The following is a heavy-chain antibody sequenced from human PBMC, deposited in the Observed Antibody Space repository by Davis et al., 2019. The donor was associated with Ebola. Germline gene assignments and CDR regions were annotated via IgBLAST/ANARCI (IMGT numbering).Heavy chain of an antibody. CDR1: GDSMSDYY. Sequence: SETLSLTCTVSGDSMSDYYYNWIRQPPGRGLEWIGNIYYSGTTNLNPSLKSRVTISGDTSKNQFSLKLNSVTAADTAVYYCARGGVRYFDWLSQFDYWGQGALVTISS. D-gene: IGHD3-9*01. CDR2: IYYSGTT. CDR3: ARGGVRYFDWLSQFDY. J-gene: IGHJ4*02. V-gene: IGHV4-59*12.